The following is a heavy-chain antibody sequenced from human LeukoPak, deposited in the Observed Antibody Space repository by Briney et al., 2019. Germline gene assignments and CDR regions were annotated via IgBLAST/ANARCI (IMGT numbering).Heavy chain of an antibody. CDR1: GYDFSNYW. J-gene: IGHJ4*02. D-gene: IGHD3-10*01. CDR3: ARPELVRGVIINGFDY. V-gene: IGHV5-51*01. Sequence: GESLKISCKGSGYDFSNYWIACVRQMPGKGLEWMGIIYPGDSDTKYSPSFQGQLTISADKSISTAYLQWSSLKDSDTSMYYCARPELVRGVIINGFDYWGQGTLVTVSS. CDR2: IYPGDSDT.